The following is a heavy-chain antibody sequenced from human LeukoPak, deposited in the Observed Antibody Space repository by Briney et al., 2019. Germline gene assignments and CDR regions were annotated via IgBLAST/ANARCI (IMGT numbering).Heavy chain of an antibody. CDR3: ARGRRQQLVLAPRSYFDY. V-gene: IGHV1-18*01. CDR2: ISVYNGKK. J-gene: IGHJ4*02. CDR1: GYTFTSYG. Sequence: GASVKVSCKASGYTFTSYGISWVRQAPGQGREWMGLISVYNGKKNYAQKFKGRVTMTRDTSTSTVYMELSSMRSEDTAVYYCARGRRQQLVLAPRSYFDYWGQGTLVTVSS. D-gene: IGHD6-13*01.